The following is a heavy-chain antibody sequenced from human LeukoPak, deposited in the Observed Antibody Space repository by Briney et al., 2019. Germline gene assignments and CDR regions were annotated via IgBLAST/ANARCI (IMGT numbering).Heavy chain of an antibody. J-gene: IGHJ4*02. Sequence: PSETLSLTCTVSDGSISSYYWSWIRQPPGKGLEWIGYIYYSGSTNYNPSLKSRVTISVDTSKNQFSLKLSSVTAADTAVYYCARDNYYDSSGPHFDYWGQGTLVTVSS. CDR1: DGSISSYY. V-gene: IGHV4-59*01. CDR2: IYYSGST. CDR3: ARDNYYDSSGPHFDY. D-gene: IGHD3-22*01.